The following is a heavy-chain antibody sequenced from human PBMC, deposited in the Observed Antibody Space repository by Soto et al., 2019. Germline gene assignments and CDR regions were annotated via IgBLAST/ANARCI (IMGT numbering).Heavy chain of an antibody. Sequence: PSQTLSLTCAISGDSVSSNSAAWNWIRQSPSRGLEWLGRTYYRSKWYNDYAVSVKSRITINPDTSKNQLSLQLNSVTPEDTAVYYCARWGVDCSGGRCYSRYYYYMDVWGKGTTVTVSS. CDR1: GDSVSSNSAA. CDR2: TYYRSKWYN. CDR3: ARWGVDCSGGRCYSRYYYYMDV. J-gene: IGHJ6*03. D-gene: IGHD2-15*01. V-gene: IGHV6-1*01.